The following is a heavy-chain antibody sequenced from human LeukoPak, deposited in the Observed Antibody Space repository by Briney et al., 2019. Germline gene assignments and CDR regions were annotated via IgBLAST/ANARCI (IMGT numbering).Heavy chain of an antibody. CDR1: GYTFTSYG. J-gene: IGHJ3*02. CDR3: ARGGYSGTDAFEI. CDR2: IIPIFGTA. Sequence: HVASVRVSCTASGYTFTSYGISWVRQAPGQGLEWMAGIIPIFGTANYAQTFQGRVTITADNSKSTAYMELSSLRSEDTAVYYCARGGYSGTDAFEIWGQGTMVTVSS. V-gene: IGHV1-69*06. D-gene: IGHD5-12*01.